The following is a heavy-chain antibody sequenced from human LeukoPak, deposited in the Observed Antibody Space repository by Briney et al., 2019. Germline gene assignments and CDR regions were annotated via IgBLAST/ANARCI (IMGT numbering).Heavy chain of an antibody. Sequence: SETLSLTCTASGGSISSYCWSWIRQPPGKGLEWIGYIYYSGSTNYNPSLKSRVTISVDTSKNQFSLKLSSVTAADTAVYYCARVSVTVIDYWGQGTLVTVSS. CDR3: ARVSVTVIDY. D-gene: IGHD3-16*02. CDR1: GGSISSYC. V-gene: IGHV4-59*01. CDR2: IYYSGST. J-gene: IGHJ4*02.